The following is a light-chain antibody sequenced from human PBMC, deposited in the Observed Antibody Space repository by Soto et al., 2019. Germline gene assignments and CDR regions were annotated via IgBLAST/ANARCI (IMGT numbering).Light chain of an antibody. Sequence: EIVLTQTPGNLSLSPGERATLSCRASQSVSNSYLAWYQQKAGQAPRLLIYGASSRATGIPDRFSGSGSGTDFTLTISRLEHEDFAVYYCQQYGTSFLTFGGGTKVDIK. CDR3: QQYGTSFLT. V-gene: IGKV3-20*01. J-gene: IGKJ4*01. CDR2: GAS. CDR1: QSVSNSY.